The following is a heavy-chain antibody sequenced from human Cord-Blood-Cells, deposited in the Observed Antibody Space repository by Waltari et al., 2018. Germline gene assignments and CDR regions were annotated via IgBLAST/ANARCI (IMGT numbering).Heavy chain of an antibody. CDR1: GGSISSSSYY. V-gene: IGHV4-39*01. D-gene: IGHD2-2*01. CDR2: IYYSGST. Sequence: QLQLQESGPGLVKPSETLSLTCTVSGGSISSSSYYLGWIRRPPGKGLEWIGCIYYSGSTYYNPSLKSRVTISVDTSKNQFSLKLSSVTAADTAVYYCARHFGRNIVVVPAAIDYWGQGTLVTVSS. CDR3: ARHFGRNIVVVPAAIDY. J-gene: IGHJ4*02.